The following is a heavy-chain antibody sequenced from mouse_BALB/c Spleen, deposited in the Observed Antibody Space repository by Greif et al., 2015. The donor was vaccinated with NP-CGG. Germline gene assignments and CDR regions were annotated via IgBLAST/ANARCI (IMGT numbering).Heavy chain of an antibody. J-gene: IGHJ3*01. V-gene: IGHV14-3*02. CDR2: IDPANGNT. CDR3: ARSGYDYVAWFAY. CDR1: GFNIKDTY. Sequence: EVKVVESGAELMKPGASVKLSCTASGFNIKDTYMHWVKQRPEQGLEWIGRIDPANGNTKYDPKFQGKATITADTSSNTAYLQLSGLTSEDTAVYYCARSGYDYVAWFAYWGQGTLVTVSA. D-gene: IGHD2-4*01.